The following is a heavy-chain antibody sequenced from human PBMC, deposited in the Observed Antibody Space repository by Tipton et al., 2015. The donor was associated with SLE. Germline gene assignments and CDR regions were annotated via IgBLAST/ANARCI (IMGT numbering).Heavy chain of an antibody. CDR2: ISSSSSTI. CDR3: RIYLVDY. J-gene: IGHJ4*02. CDR1: GFTFSSYW. V-gene: IGHV3-48*01. Sequence: SLRLSCAASGFTFSSYWMHWVRQAPGKGLEWVSYISSSSSTIYYADSVKGRFTISRDNAKNSLYLQMNSLRAEDTAVYYPRIYLVDYWGQGTLVTVSS. D-gene: IGHD2-15*01.